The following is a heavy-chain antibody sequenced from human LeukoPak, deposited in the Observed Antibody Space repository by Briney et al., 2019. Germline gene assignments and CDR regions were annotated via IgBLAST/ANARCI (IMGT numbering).Heavy chain of an antibody. CDR1: GFTFSSYA. Sequence: TGGSLRLSCAASGFTFSSYAMSWVRQAPGKGLEWVSAISGSGGSTYYADSVKGRFTISRDNSKNTLYLQMNSLRAEDTAVYYCAKDRYCSSTSCYKPGGSGSSFPMDVWGKGTTVTVSS. CDR2: ISGSGGST. CDR3: AKDRYCSSTSCYKPGGSGSSFPMDV. V-gene: IGHV3-23*01. J-gene: IGHJ6*03. D-gene: IGHD2-2*02.